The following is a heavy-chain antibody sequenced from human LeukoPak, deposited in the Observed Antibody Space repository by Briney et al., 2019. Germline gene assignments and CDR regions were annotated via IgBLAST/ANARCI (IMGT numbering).Heavy chain of an antibody. CDR3: AGSRGHGVDY. CDR2: INHSGST. J-gene: IGHJ4*02. CDR1: GGSFSGYY. D-gene: IGHD3-10*01. Sequence: SETLSLTCAVYGGSFSGYYWSWIRQPPGKGLEWIGEINHSGSTNYNPSLKSRVTISVDTSKNQFSLKLSSVIAADTAVYYCAGSRGHGVDYWGQGTLVTVSS. V-gene: IGHV4-34*01.